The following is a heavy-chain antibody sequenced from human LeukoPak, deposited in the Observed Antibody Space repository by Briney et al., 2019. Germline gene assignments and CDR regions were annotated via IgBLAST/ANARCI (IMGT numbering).Heavy chain of an antibody. CDR3: ARLGFEYGDYVDDY. J-gene: IGHJ4*02. V-gene: IGHV4-59*01. CDR1: GGSISSYY. Sequence: SETLSLTCTVSGGSISSYYWSWIRQPPGKGLEWTGYIYYSGSTNYNPSLKSRVTISVDTSKNQFSLKLSSVTAADTAVYYCARLGFEYGDYVDDYWGQGTLVTVSS. D-gene: IGHD4-17*01. CDR2: IYYSGST.